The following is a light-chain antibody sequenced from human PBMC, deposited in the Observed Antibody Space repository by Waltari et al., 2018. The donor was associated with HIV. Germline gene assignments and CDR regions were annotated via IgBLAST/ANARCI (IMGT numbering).Light chain of an antibody. CDR2: GAS. CDR3: QQYGSSRPLT. CDR1: QSVPSDS. V-gene: IGKV3-20*01. J-gene: IGKJ4*01. Sequence: EIVLTHFPGTLSLSPGDRATLSCRASQSVPSDSVGLYQQKPCQPPRLLIYGASRRATGIPDRFSGSGSGTDFTLTISRLEPEDFAVFYCQQYGSSRPLTFGAGTKVEIK.